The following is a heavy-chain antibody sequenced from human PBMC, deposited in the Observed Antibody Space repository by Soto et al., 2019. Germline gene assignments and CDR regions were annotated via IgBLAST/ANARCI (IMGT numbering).Heavy chain of an antibody. CDR1: GGSVSSGSYY. V-gene: IGHV4-61*01. J-gene: IGHJ5*02. CDR2: IYYSGST. CDR3: ARDPRPGYCSGGSCNNWFDP. Sequence: SETLSLTCTVSGGSVSSGSYYWSWIRQPPGKGLEWIGYIYYSGSTNYNPSLKSRVTISVDTSKNQFSLKLSSVTAAATAVYYCARDPRPGYCSGGSCNNWFDPWGQGTLVTVSS. D-gene: IGHD2-15*01.